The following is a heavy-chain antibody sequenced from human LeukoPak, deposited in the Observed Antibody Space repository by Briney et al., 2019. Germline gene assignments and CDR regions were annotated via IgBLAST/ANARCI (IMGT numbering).Heavy chain of an antibody. CDR1: GFTFSAYG. Sequence: GRSLRLSCAASGFTFSAYGMHWVRQAPGKGLEWVAVISYGGSSIYYADSVKGRFTISIDNAKNTLYLQMSSLRAEDTAVYYCSGSGSYFAFDIWGQGTMVTVSS. CDR3: SGSGSYFAFDI. D-gene: IGHD3-10*01. J-gene: IGHJ3*02. V-gene: IGHV3-30*03. CDR2: ISYGGSSI.